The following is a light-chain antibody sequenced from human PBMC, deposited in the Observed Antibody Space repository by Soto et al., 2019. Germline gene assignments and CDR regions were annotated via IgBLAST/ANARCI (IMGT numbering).Light chain of an antibody. V-gene: IGKV3-11*01. CDR2: DAP. CDR3: QQRSNWPLIT. Sequence: EIVMTQSPATLSVSPGERATLSCRASQSVSSNLAWYQQKPGQAPRLLIYDAPNRATGIPARFSGSGSGTDFTLTISSLEPEDFAVYYCQQRSNWPLITFGQGTRLEIK. CDR1: QSVSSN. J-gene: IGKJ5*01.